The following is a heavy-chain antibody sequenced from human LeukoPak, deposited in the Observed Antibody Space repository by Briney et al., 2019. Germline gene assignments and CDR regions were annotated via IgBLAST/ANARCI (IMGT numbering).Heavy chain of an antibody. V-gene: IGHV4-38-2*01. CDR2: IYHSGST. D-gene: IGHD2-21*01. CDR3: ARLAYCGGDCYWVSYFDY. Sequence: PSETLSLTCAVSGYSISSGYYWGWIRQPPGKGLKWIGSIYHSGSTYYNPSLKSRVTISVDTSKNQFSLKLSSVTAADTAVYYCARLAYCGGDCYWVSYFDYWGQGTLVTVSS. CDR1: GYSISSGYY. J-gene: IGHJ4*02.